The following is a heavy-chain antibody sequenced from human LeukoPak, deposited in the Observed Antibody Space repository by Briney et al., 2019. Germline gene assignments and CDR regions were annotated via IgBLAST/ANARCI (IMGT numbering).Heavy chain of an antibody. V-gene: IGHV3-64*02. CDR2: ISNSGHRT. Sequence: GGSLRLSCAASGFTFSNFAMHWVRQTPGKGLQYVAAISNSGHRTHYVDSVQGRFTVSRDNSKNTLYLQMGSLRPEDTALYYCARGLSGSSDKWGQGVLVAVSS. J-gene: IGHJ1*01. CDR3: ARGLSGSSDK. D-gene: IGHD7-27*01. CDR1: GFTFSNFA.